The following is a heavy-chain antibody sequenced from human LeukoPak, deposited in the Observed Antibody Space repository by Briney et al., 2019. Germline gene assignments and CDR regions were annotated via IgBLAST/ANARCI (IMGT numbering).Heavy chain of an antibody. CDR1: GFTFSSYW. J-gene: IGHJ6*03. CDR2: IKQDGSEK. Sequence: PGGSLRLSCVVSGFTFSSYWMSWVRQAPGKGLEWVANIKQDGSEKYYVDSVKGRFTISRDNAKNSLYLQMNSLRAEDTAVYYCARGGYCSGGSCRNYYMDVWGKGTTVTVSS. V-gene: IGHV3-7*01. D-gene: IGHD2-15*01. CDR3: ARGGYCSGGSCRNYYMDV.